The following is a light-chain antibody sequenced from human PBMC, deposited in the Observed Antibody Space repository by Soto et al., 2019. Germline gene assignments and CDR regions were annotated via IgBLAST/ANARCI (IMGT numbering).Light chain of an antibody. Sequence: QSVLTQPASVSGSPGQSITISCTGTRSDVGAYNFVSWYQQNPGKAPKLMIYELSRRPSGVSNRFSASKSGNTASLTISGLQADDEADYYCSSYTTSSTVIFGGGTKVTVL. CDR2: ELS. V-gene: IGLV2-14*01. J-gene: IGLJ2*01. CDR1: RSDVGAYNF. CDR3: SSYTTSSTVI.